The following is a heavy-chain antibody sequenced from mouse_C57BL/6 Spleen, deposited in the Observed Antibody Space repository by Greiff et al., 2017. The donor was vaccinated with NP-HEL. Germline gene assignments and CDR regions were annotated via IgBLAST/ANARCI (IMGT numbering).Heavy chain of an antibody. Sequence: EVQGVESGGGLVKPGGSLKLSCAASGFTFSSYAMSWVRQTPEKRLEWVATISDGGSYTYYPDNVKGRFTISRDNAKNNLYLQMSHLKSEDTAMYYCAREGGTDYWYFDVWGTETTVTLSS. CDR2: ISDGGSYT. CDR3: AREGGTDYWYFDV. J-gene: IGHJ1*03. V-gene: IGHV5-4*01. CDR1: GFTFSSYA. D-gene: IGHD4-1*01.